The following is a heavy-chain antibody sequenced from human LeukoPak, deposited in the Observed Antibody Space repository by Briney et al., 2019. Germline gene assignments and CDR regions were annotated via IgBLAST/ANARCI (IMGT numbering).Heavy chain of an antibody. CDR2: FDPEDGET. CDR1: GYTLTELS. CDR3: ATSDWASSGTGSFDY. Sequence: ASVKVSCKVSGYTLTELSMHWVRQAPGKGLEWMGGFDPEDGETIYAQKFQGRVTMTEDTSTDTAYMELSSLRSEDTAVYYCATSDWASSGTGSFDYWGQGTLVTVSS. V-gene: IGHV1-24*01. D-gene: IGHD3-22*01. J-gene: IGHJ4*02.